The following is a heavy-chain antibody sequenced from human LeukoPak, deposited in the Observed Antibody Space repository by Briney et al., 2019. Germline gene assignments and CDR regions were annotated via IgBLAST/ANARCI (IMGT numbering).Heavy chain of an antibody. V-gene: IGHV3-7*01. CDR1: GFSFSKYW. CDR2: IGQDGSEQ. Sequence: GGSLRLSCLASGFSFSKYWMTWARQSPGKGLEWLANIGQDGSEQKYVDSVKGRFTISRDNAKNSLYLQMNRLRVEDTAVYYCATPKQEGKGRWYHDLWGRGTMVTVSP. D-gene: IGHD1-26*01. J-gene: IGHJ2*01. CDR3: ATPKQEGKGRWYHDL.